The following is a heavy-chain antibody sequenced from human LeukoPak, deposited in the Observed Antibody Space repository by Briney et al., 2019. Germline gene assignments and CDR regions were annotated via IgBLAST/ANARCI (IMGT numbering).Heavy chain of an antibody. V-gene: IGHV5-51*01. CDR1: GYRSTRYW. Sequence: GESLKISCKGSGYRSTRYWIGWVRQMPGKGLEWLGIIYPDDSDTRYSPSFEGQVSISADKSINTAYLQWGSLKASDTAIYYCATLDGTRGGDYWGQGTLVTVSS. J-gene: IGHJ4*02. CDR2: IYPDDSDT. CDR3: ATLDGTRGGDY. D-gene: IGHD3-16*01.